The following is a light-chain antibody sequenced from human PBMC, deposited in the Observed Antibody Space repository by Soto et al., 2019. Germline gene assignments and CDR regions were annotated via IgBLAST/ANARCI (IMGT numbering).Light chain of an antibody. J-gene: IGLJ2*01. V-gene: IGLV1-40*01. Sequence: QSVLTQPPSVSGAPGQRVTISCTGTYSNIGAGYDVHWYQQLPGTAPKLLIYDTNNRPSGVPDRFSGSKSGTSASLAITGLQAEDEADYYCQSYDRSLNGPVVFGGGTKLTVL. CDR2: DTN. CDR3: QSYDRSLNGPVV. CDR1: YSNIGAGYD.